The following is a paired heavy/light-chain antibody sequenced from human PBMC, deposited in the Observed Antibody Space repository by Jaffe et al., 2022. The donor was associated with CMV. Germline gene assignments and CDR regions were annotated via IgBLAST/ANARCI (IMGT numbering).Heavy chain of an antibody. D-gene: IGHD2-15*01. Sequence: QVQLVQSGAEVKKPGASVKVSCKASGYTFTSYGISWVRQAPGQGLEWMGWISAYNGNTNYAQKLQGRVTMTTDTSTSTAYMELRSLRSDDTAVYYCARVYCSGGSCYGNYYYYYMDVWGKGTTVTVSS. CDR2: ISAYNGNT. CDR1: GYTFTSYG. V-gene: IGHV1-18*04. CDR3: ARVYCSGGSCYGNYYYYYMDV. J-gene: IGHJ6*03.
Light chain of an antibody. J-gene: IGKJ3*01. Sequence: EIVLTQSPATLSLSPGERATLSCRASQSVSSYLAWYQQKPGQAPRLLIYDASNRATGIPARFSGSGSGTDFTLTISSLEPEDFAVYYCQQRSNWPPRITFGPGTKVDIK. V-gene: IGKV3-11*01. CDR3: QQRSNWPPRIT. CDR1: QSVSSY. CDR2: DAS.